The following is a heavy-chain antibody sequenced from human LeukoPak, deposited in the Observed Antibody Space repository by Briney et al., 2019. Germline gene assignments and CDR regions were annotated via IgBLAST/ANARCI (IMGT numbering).Heavy chain of an antibody. D-gene: IGHD3-22*01. Sequence: PSETLSLTCTASGGSITSSNYYWGWIRQPPGKGLEWIGSVYYSGNTYYNPSLRSRVSILVDPAKNKFSLKLSSVTAADTAIYYCARVYYGTYPAHFDYWGQGTLVTVSS. J-gene: IGHJ4*02. CDR1: GGSITSSNYY. CDR2: VYYSGNT. V-gene: IGHV4-39*07. CDR3: ARVYYGTYPAHFDY.